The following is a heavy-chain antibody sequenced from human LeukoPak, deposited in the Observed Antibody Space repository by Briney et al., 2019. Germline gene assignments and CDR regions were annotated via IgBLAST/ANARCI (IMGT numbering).Heavy chain of an antibody. Sequence: GGSLRLSCAASGFTFSSYSMNWARQAPGKGLEWVSSISSSSSYIYYADSVKGRFTISRDNAKNSLYLQMNSLRAEDTAVYYCARVREDSSGYYDYWGQGTLVTVSS. CDR2: ISSSSSYI. CDR1: GFTFSSYS. V-gene: IGHV3-21*01. CDR3: ARVREDSSGYYDY. D-gene: IGHD3-22*01. J-gene: IGHJ4*02.